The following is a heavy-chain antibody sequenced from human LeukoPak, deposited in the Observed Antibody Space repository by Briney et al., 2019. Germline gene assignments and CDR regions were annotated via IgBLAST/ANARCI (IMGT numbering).Heavy chain of an antibody. CDR3: ARSVGSGSYFDF. Sequence: PSETLSLTCTVSGGSISSYYWSWIRQPPGKGLEWIGYISYSGSSKNNPSLKSRVTILLDTSKNQFSLKLTSVTAADTAVYYCARSVGSGSYFDFWGQGTLVTVS. CDR2: ISYSGSS. V-gene: IGHV4-59*13. J-gene: IGHJ4*02. D-gene: IGHD1-26*01. CDR1: GGSISSYY.